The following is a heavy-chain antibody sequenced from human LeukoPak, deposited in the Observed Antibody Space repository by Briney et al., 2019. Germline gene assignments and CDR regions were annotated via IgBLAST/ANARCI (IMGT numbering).Heavy chain of an antibody. V-gene: IGHV1-18*01. D-gene: IGHD3-10*01. CDR3: ARVEVRGVIIPDHFDY. Sequence: ASVKVSCKASGYTFTSYGISWVRQAPGQGLEWMGWISAYNGNTNYAQKLRGRVTMTTDTSTSTAYMELRSLRSDDTAVYYCARVEVRGVIIPDHFDYWGQGTLVTVSS. CDR2: ISAYNGNT. J-gene: IGHJ4*02. CDR1: GYTFTSYG.